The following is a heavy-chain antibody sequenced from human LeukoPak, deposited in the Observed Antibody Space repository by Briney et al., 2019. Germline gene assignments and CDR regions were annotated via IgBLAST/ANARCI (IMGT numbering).Heavy chain of an antibody. J-gene: IGHJ4*02. D-gene: IGHD2-21*01. V-gene: IGHV3-23*01. CDR1: GFTFSSYA. Sequence: GGSLRLSCGASGFTFSSYAMAWVRQAPGKGLEWVSAIRGTGSSTYYADSVKGRFTISRDNSKNTLYLQMNSLRAEDTAVYYCAKEPTFAYYFDSWGQGTLVTVSS. CDR3: AKEPTFAYYFDS. CDR2: IRGTGSST.